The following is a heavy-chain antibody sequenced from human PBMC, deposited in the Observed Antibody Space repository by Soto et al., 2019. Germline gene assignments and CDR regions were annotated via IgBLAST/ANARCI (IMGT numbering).Heavy chain of an antibody. V-gene: IGHV4-59*01. CDR2: IYYSGST. Sequence: PSETLSLTWTVSGGSISSYYWIWIRQPPGKGLEWIGYIYYSGSTNYNPSLKSRVTISVDTSKNQFSLKLSSVTAADTAVYYCASSLIDSSGYYYVPDYWGQGTLVTVSS. CDR3: ASSLIDSSGYYYVPDY. J-gene: IGHJ4*02. CDR1: GGSISSYY. D-gene: IGHD3-22*01.